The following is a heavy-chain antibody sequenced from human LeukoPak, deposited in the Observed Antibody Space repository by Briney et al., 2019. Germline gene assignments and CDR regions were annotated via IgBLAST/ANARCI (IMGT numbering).Heavy chain of an antibody. CDR3: ATDSWSRDAFDI. CDR1: GGSISSGGYS. J-gene: IGHJ3*02. V-gene: IGHV4-39*07. D-gene: IGHD3-22*01. CDR2: IYYSGRT. Sequence: PSETLSLTCAVSGGSISSGGYSWGWIRQPPGKGLEWIGSIYYSGRTYYNPSLKSRVTISIDTSKNQFSLKLSSVTAADTAVYYCATDSWSRDAFDIWGQGTMVTVSS.